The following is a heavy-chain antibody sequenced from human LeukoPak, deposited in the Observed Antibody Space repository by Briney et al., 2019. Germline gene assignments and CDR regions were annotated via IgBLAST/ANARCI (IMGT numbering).Heavy chain of an antibody. V-gene: IGHV1-2*02. CDR1: GYSFTGHY. D-gene: IGHD3-9*01. CDR2: INPNSGGT. J-gene: IGHJ4*02. Sequence: ASVKVSCKSSGYSFTGHYFHWVRQAPGQGLGWMGWINPNSGGTKYAQRFQGRVTMTRDTSISTAFMDLSRLTSDDTAVYYCANGPHYNILTGFYKVRSHLDYWGQGTLVTVSS. CDR3: ANGPHYNILTGFYKVRSHLDY.